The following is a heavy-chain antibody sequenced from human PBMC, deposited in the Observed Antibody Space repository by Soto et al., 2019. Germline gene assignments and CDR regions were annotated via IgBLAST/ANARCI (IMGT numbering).Heavy chain of an antibody. Sequence: QVQLVQSGAEVKKPGSSVKVSCKASGGTFSSYTISWVRQAPGQGLEWMGRIIPILGIANYAQKFQGRVTIAADRPTSKADGERSSLGSGGTAVYYWARDTSPADIVLVPALLPPDNAFDIWGQGTMVTVSS. J-gene: IGHJ3*02. V-gene: IGHV1-69*08. CDR3: ARDTSPADIVLVPALLPPDNAFDI. D-gene: IGHD2-2*01. CDR2: IIPILGIA. CDR1: GGTFSSYT.